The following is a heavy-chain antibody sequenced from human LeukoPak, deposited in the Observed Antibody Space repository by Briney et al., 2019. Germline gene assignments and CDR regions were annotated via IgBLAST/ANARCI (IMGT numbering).Heavy chain of an antibody. D-gene: IGHD1-1*01. CDR3: ASNPPNTGDFYY. Sequence: SVTVSCTASGATFSIYAISWVRQAPGQGLEWMGGIIPIFGTANYAQKFQGGVTITADESTSTAYMELSSLRSEDTAIYYCASNPPNTGDFYYWGLGTLVTVSS. J-gene: IGHJ4*02. CDR2: IIPIFGTA. V-gene: IGHV1-69*13. CDR1: GATFSIYA.